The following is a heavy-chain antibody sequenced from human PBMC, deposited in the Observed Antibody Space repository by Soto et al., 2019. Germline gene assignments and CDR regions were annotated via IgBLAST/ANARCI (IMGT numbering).Heavy chain of an antibody. D-gene: IGHD2-2*01. CDR2: INPNSGGT. J-gene: IGHJ6*02. CDR1: GYTFTGYY. V-gene: IGHV1-2*04. CDR3: ARGRYCISTSCYGYYYYYGMDV. Sequence: GASVKVFCKASGYTFTGYYMHWVRQAPGQGLEWMGWINPNSGGTNYAQKFQGWVTMTRDTSISTAYMELSRLRSDDTAVYYCARGRYCISTSCYGYYYYYGMDVWGQGTTVTVSS.